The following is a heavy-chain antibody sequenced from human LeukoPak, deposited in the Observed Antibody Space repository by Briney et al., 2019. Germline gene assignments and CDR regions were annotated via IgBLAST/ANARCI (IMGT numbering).Heavy chain of an antibody. CDR1: GGSISSYY. J-gene: IGHJ6*03. V-gene: IGHV4-59*01. CDR3: ASTQWELHPYYYYYYMDV. CDR2: IYYSGST. D-gene: IGHD1-26*01. Sequence: SETLSLTCTVSGGSISSYYWSWIRQPPGKGLEWIGYIYYSGSTNYNPSLKSRVTISVDTSKNQFSLKLSSVTAADTAVYYCASTQWELHPYYYYYYMDVWDKGTTVTVSS.